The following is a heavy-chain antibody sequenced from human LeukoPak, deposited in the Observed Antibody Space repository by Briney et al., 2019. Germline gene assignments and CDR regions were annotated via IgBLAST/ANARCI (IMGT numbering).Heavy chain of an antibody. J-gene: IGHJ4*02. CDR2: MNSDGRTT. D-gene: IGHD1-7*01. Sequence: PTGGSLRLSCAASGFTFSTSWMHWVRQAPGEGLVWVARMNSDGRTTNHADSVKGRFTISRDNAKNTLYLQMNGLRAEDTAVYYCARAGNYYFEYWGQGTLVTVST. CDR3: ARAGNYYFEY. CDR1: GFTFSTSW. V-gene: IGHV3-74*01.